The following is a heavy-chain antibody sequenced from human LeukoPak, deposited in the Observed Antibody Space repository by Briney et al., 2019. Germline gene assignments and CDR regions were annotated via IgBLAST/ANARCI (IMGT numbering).Heavy chain of an antibody. CDR2: IYYSGST. CDR1: GGSISSYY. CDR3: AREKYQLLSYYYMDV. V-gene: IGHV4-59*12. Sequence: SETLSLTCTVSGGSISSYYWSWIRQPPGKGLEWIGYIYYSGSTNYNPSLKSRVTISVDTSKNQFSLKLSSVTAADAAVYYCAREKYQLLSYYYMDVWGKGTTVTVSS. D-gene: IGHD2-2*01. J-gene: IGHJ6*03.